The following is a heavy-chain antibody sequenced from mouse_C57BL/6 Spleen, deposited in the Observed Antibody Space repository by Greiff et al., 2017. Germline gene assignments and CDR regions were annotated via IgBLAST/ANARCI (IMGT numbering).Heavy chain of an antibody. Sequence: QVQLQQSGPGLVQPSQSLSITCTVSGFSLTSYGVHWVRQSPGKGLEWLGVIWSGGSTDYNAAFISSLSISKDNSKSQVFFKMNRLQADDTAIYYCARNLLWPYEGAMDYWGQGTSVTVSS. V-gene: IGHV2-2*01. J-gene: IGHJ4*01. CDR3: ARNLLWPYEGAMDY. CDR1: GFSLTSYG. D-gene: IGHD2-10*01. CDR2: IWSGGST.